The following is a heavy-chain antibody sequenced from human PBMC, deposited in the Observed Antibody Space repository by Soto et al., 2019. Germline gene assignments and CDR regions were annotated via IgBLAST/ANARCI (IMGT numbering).Heavy chain of an antibody. V-gene: IGHV1-3*01. Sequence: QVQLVQSGAEVKKPGASVKVSCKASGYTFTSYAMHWVRQAPGQRLEWMGWINAGNGNTKYSQKFQGRVTMTTDTSTSTTYMELRSLRSDDTAVYYCATSYDSGFDPWGQGTLVTVSS. CDR1: GYTFTSYA. CDR2: INAGNGNT. D-gene: IGHD5-12*01. J-gene: IGHJ5*02. CDR3: ATSYDSGFDP.